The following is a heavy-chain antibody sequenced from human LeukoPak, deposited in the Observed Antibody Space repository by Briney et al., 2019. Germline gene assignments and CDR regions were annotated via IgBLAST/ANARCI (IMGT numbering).Heavy chain of an antibody. D-gene: IGHD3-22*01. J-gene: IGHJ3*02. V-gene: IGHV3-9*01. Sequence: GGSLRLSCAASGFTFDDYAMHWVRQAPGKGLEWVSGISWNSGSIGYADSVKGRFTISRDNAKNSLYLQMNSLRAEDTALYYCAKGHRSDSCGYYSSGTFDIWGQGTMVTVSS. CDR1: GFTFDDYA. CDR3: AKGHRSDSCGYYSSGTFDI. CDR2: ISWNSGSI.